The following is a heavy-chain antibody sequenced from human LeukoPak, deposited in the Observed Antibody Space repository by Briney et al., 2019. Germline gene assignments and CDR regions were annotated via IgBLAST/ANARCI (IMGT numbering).Heavy chain of an antibody. CDR3: ARASYSIPLDY. CDR2: IIPNSGAT. V-gene: IGHV1-2*02. CDR1: GYTFTGYY. D-gene: IGHD6-13*01. J-gene: IGHJ4*02. Sequence: ASVTVSCTASGYTFTGYYIHWVRQAPGQGLEWMGWIIPNSGATNYLQKFQGRVTMTRDTSISTAYMELSSLRSDDSAFYYCARASYSIPLDYWGQGTRVSVFS.